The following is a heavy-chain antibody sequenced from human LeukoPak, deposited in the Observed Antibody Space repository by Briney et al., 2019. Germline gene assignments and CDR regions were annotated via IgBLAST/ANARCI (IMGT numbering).Heavy chain of an antibody. Sequence: GGSLRLSCAASGFTFSNHWTHWVRHAPGKGLVWVSRINTDGSRITYADSVKGRFTISRDNAMNTVYLQMNSLRAEDTAVYYCARVLSGSWDWFDPWGQGTLVTVSS. D-gene: IGHD3-22*01. J-gene: IGHJ5*02. CDR3: ARVLSGSWDWFDP. CDR2: INTDGSRI. CDR1: GFTFSNHW. V-gene: IGHV3-74*01.